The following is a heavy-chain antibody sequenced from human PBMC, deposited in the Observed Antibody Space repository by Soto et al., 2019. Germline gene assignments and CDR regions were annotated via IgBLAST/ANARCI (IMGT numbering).Heavy chain of an antibody. V-gene: IGHV2-5*02. J-gene: IGHJ4*02. CDR3: AHASSDYCGKAFDY. D-gene: IGHD2-21*01. CDR1: GFSLSTDRAA. CDR2: IYWDDDR. Sequence: QITLKESGPTLVKPTQTLTLTCTFSGFSLSTDRAAVGWIRQPPGKALEWLALIYWDDDRRYSPSLKSRLTITKDTSKDQVVLTMTTMDPVDTATYYCAHASSDYCGKAFDYWGQGTLVTVSS.